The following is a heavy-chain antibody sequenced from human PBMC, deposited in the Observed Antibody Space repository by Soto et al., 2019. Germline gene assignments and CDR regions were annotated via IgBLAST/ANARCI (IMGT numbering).Heavy chain of an antibody. Sequence: PGGSLRLSCAASGFTFSSYAMHWVRQAPGKGLEWVAVISYDGSNKYYADSVKGRFTISRDNSKNTLYLQMNSLRAEDTAVYYCAGSVVVFGGPSRYFGMDGWGQRTTVTV. CDR3: AGSVVVFGGPSRYFGMDG. V-gene: IGHV3-30-3*01. CDR1: GFTFSSYA. D-gene: IGHD2-15*01. CDR2: ISYDGSNK. J-gene: IGHJ6*02.